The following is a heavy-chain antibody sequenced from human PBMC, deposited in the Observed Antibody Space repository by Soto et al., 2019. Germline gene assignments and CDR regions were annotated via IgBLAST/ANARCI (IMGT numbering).Heavy chain of an antibody. D-gene: IGHD5-12*01. CDR2: IDWDDDK. CDR3: TRASYGGYDWDETIDF. Sequence: SGPTLVNPTQTLPMTCTFSEFSLSNSGMCVSWIRQPPGKALEWLALIDWDDDKYYSTSLKTRLTISKDTSRILVVLTMTNMDPVDPATYSCTRASYGGYDWDETIDFWGQGTLVTVS. V-gene: IGHV2-70*01. J-gene: IGHJ4*02. CDR1: EFSLSNSGMC.